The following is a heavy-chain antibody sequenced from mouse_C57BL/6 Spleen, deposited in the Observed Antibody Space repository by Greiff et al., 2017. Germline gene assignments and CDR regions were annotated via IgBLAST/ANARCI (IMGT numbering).Heavy chain of an antibody. CDR3: ARRREDYAMDG. CDR2: IYPRSGNT. J-gene: IGHJ4*01. CDR1: GYTFTSYG. Sequence: QVQLQQSGAELARPGASVKLSCKASGYTFTSYGISWVKQRTGQGLEWIGEIYPRSGNTYYNEKLKGKATLTADKSSSTAYMELRSLTSEVSAVYFCARRREDYAMDGWDRRTSVTLSS. V-gene: IGHV1-81*01.